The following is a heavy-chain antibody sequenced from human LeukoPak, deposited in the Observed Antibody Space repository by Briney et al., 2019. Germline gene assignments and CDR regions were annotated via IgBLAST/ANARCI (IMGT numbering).Heavy chain of an antibody. V-gene: IGHV1-2*02. J-gene: IGHJ4*02. D-gene: IGHD6-13*01. CDR1: GYTFTRYY. Sequence: ASVKVSCKTSGYTFTRYYIHWVRQAPGQGLEWMGWINPSSGGTEYAQRFQGRVTMTGDTPISTAYMELSSLRSDDTAVYYCARDRGSSWYVDYWGQGTLVTVSS. CDR3: ARDRGSSWYVDY. CDR2: INPSSGGT.